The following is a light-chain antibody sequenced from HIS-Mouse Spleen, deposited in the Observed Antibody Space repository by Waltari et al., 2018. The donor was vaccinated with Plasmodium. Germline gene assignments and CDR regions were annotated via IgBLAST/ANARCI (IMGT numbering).Light chain of an antibody. CDR2: AAS. CDR1: LGISNY. J-gene: IGKJ1*01. Sequence: DIQMTQSPSSLSASVGASVTITCRASLGISNYLAWYQQKPGKVPKLLIYAASTLQSGVPSRFSGSGSGTDFTLTISSLQPEDVATYYCQKYNSAPWTFGHGTKVEIK. CDR3: QKYNSAPWT. V-gene: IGKV1-27*01.